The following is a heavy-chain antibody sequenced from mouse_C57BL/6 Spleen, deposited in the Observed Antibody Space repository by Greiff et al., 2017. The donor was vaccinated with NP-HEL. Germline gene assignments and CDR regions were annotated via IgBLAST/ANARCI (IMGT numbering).Heavy chain of an antibody. V-gene: IGHV1-50*01. CDR2: IDPSDSYT. Sequence: QVQLQQPGAELVKPGASVKLSCKASGYTFTSYWMQWVKQRPGQGLEWTGEIDPSDSYTNYNQKVKGKATLTVDTSSSTAYMQLSSLTSEVSAVFSCARRRFVYWSQGTTLTVSS. J-gene: IGHJ2*01. CDR1: GYTFTSYW. CDR3: ARRRFVY.